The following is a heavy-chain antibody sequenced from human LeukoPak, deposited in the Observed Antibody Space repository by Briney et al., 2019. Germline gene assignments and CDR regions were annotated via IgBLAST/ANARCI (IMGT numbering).Heavy chain of an antibody. Sequence: ASVKVSCKASGYTFTSYGISWVRQAPGQGLEWMGWISAYNGNTNYAQKLQGRVTMTTDTSTSSAYMELRSLRSDDTAVYYCARDESGIAASNWFDPWGQGTLVTVSS. J-gene: IGHJ5*02. CDR1: GYTFTSYG. CDR3: ARDESGIAASNWFDP. CDR2: ISAYNGNT. V-gene: IGHV1-18*01. D-gene: IGHD6-13*01.